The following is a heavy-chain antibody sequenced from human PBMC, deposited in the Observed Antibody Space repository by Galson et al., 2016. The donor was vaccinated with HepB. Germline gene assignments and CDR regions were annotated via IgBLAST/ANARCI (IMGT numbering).Heavy chain of an antibody. V-gene: IGHV3-73*01. CDR1: GIDFSGSS. Sequence: SLRLSCAASGIDFSGSSMHWVRQAPGKGLAWVGRVLSPGSDYATAYAASVKGRFTISRDDSEDTAYLQMNSLKSEDTSVYYCTRLMDPVVGGMDVWGQGTTVTVSS. CDR3: TRLMDPVVGGMDV. J-gene: IGHJ6*02. CDR2: VLSPGSDYAT. D-gene: IGHD2-15*01.